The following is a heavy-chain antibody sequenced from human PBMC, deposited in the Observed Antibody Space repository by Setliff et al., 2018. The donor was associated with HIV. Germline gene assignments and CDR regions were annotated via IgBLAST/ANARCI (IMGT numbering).Heavy chain of an antibody. CDR3: ARVMDAGATNRYYYYYGMDV. J-gene: IGHJ6*02. Sequence: SETLSLTCAFYGASFTDYYWIWIRQPPGKGLEWIGEINHSGSTAYNPSLKSRVTISVDTSKNQFSLKLSSVTAADTAVYYCARVMDAGATNRYYYYYGMDVWGQGTTVTVSS. CDR1: GASFTDYY. D-gene: IGHD1-26*01. V-gene: IGHV4-34*01. CDR2: INHSGST.